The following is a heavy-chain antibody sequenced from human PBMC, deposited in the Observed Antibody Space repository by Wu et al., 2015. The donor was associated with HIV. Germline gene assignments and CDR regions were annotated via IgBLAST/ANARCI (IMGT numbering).Heavy chain of an antibody. D-gene: IGHD3-9*01. V-gene: IGHV1-8*01. CDR1: GGTFINNA. J-gene: IGHJ2*01. Sequence: QVQLVQSGAEVKKPGSSVKVSCKASGGTFINNAVNWVRQAPGEGLEWMGWMNPNSGNTGFRQKFQGRVTMTTNTSTNTVYMELSGLKSEDTAVYYCARGFSPHFDWLPGSRYFDLWGRGTLITVSS. CDR2: MNPNSGNT. CDR3: ARGFSPHFDWLPGSRYFDL.